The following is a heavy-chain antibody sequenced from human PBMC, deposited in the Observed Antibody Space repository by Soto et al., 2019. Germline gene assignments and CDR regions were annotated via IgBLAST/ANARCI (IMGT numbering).Heavy chain of an antibody. D-gene: IGHD1-26*01. V-gene: IGHV4-59*01. CDR1: GGSISSYY. Sequence: PSETLSLTCXVSGGSISSYYWSWIRQPPGKGLEWIGYIYYSGSTNYNPSLKSRVTISVDTSKNQFSLKLSSVTAADTAVYYCASTFMGYYYYYMDVWGKGTTVTVSS. CDR2: IYYSGST. J-gene: IGHJ6*03. CDR3: ASTFMGYYYYYMDV.